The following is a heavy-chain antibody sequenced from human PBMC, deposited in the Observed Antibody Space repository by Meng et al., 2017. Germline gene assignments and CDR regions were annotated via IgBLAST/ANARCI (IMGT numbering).Heavy chain of an antibody. Sequence: QGQRQVSGPGPVGPSEALSLTCTVSGSHISSSYLTWLRQPAGTGLEWIGRIYTSGSTNYTTSLKSRVTMSVDTSKNQFSLKLSSVTAADTAVYYCARDLVGFTDWFDPWGQGTLVTVSS. CDR2: IYTSGST. V-gene: IGHV4-4*07. J-gene: IGHJ5*02. CDR3: ARDLVGFTDWFDP. D-gene: IGHD2-15*01. CDR1: GSHISSSY.